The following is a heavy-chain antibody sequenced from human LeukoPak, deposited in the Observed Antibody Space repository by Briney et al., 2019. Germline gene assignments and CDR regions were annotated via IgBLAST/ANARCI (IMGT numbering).Heavy chain of an antibody. CDR1: GGSISSYY. CDR3: ARTYSSSWQIHFDY. J-gene: IGHJ4*02. D-gene: IGHD6-13*01. CDR2: IYYSGST. V-gene: IGHV4-59*01. Sequence: SETLSLTCTVSGGSISSYYWSWIRQPPGKGLEWIGYIYYSGSTNYNPSLKSRVTISVDTSKNQFSLKPSSVTAADTAVYYCARTYSSSWQIHFDYWGQGTLVTVSS.